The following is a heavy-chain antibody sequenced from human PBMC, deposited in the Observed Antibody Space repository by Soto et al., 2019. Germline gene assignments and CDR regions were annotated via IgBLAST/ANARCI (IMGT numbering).Heavy chain of an antibody. Sequence: QVQLVQSGAEVKKPGSSVNVSCKTSGGTFGNSAVTWVRQAPGQGLEWLGGIVPMFGTANYVQKFQGRVTITADESTITAYMELNSLKTDDTAVYYCARDGDPQSAFWSGPLGGGRFDPWGQGTLVTVSS. D-gene: IGHD3-3*01. V-gene: IGHV1-69*12. CDR3: ARDGDPQSAFWSGPLGGGRFDP. J-gene: IGHJ5*02. CDR2: IVPMFGTA. CDR1: GGTFGNSA.